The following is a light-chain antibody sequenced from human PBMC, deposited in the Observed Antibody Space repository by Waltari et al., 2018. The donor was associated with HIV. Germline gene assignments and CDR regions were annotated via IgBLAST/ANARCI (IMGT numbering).Light chain of an antibody. CDR3: QQYYSSPT. Sequence: DIVMTQSPDSLAVSLGERATINCKSSQSFLFRSDNKNYLTWYQQKPGQPPKLLIYWASTRESGVPDRFSGSGSGTDFTLTISSLQAEDVAVYYCQQYYSSPTFGQGTKVEIK. V-gene: IGKV4-1*01. CDR1: QSFLFRSDNKNY. CDR2: WAS. J-gene: IGKJ1*01.